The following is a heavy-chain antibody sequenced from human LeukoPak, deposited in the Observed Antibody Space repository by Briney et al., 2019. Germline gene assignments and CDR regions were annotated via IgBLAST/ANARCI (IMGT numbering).Heavy chain of an antibody. CDR1: GGSISSYY. J-gene: IGHJ5*02. V-gene: IGHV4-59*01. CDR2: IYYSGST. CDR3: ARDRPGDWFDP. Sequence: SETLSLTCTVSGGSISSYYWSWIRQPPGKGLEWIGYIYYSGSTNYNPSLKSRVTISTDTSKNQFSLKLSSVTAADTAVYYCARDRPGDWFDPWGQGTLVTVSS.